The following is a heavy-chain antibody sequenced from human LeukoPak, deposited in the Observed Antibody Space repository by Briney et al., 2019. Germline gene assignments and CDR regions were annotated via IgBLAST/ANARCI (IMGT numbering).Heavy chain of an antibody. J-gene: IGHJ3*02. Sequence: SVKVSCKASGGTFSSYAISWVRQAPGQGLEWMGGIIPIFGTANYAQKFQGRVTITRDTSASTAYMELSSLRSEDMAVYYCARAYYYDSSFDIWGQGTMVTVSS. CDR3: ARAYYYDSSFDI. CDR2: IIPIFGTA. D-gene: IGHD3-22*01. V-gene: IGHV1-69*05. CDR1: GGTFSSYA.